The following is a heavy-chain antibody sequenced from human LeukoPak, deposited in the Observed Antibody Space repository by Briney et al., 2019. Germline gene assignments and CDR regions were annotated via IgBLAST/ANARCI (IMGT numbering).Heavy chain of an antibody. D-gene: IGHD5-18*01. CDR1: GHTFTSYY. V-gene: IGHV1-46*01. CDR3: ASVNVDTASVDY. J-gene: IGHJ4*02. CDR2: INPSGGST. Sequence: ASVKVSCKASGHTFTSYYMHWVRQAPGQGLEWMGIINPSGGSTSYAQKFQGRVTMTRDTSTSTVYMELSSLRSEDTAVYYCASVNVDTASVDYWGQGTLVTVSS.